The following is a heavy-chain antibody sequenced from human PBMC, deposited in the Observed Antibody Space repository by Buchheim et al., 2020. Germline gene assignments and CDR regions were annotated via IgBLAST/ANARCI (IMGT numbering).Heavy chain of an antibody. V-gene: IGHV1-46*01. CDR1: GYTFTSYY. CDR2: INPSGGST. Sequence: QVQLVQSGAEVKKPGASVKVSYKASGYTFTSYYMHWVRQAPGQGLEWMGIINPSGGSTSYAQKFQGRVTMTRDTSTSTVYMELSSLRSEDTAVYYCASAIAAAGIRPGGDAFDIWGQGT. D-gene: IGHD6-13*01. CDR3: ASAIAAAGIRPGGDAFDI. J-gene: IGHJ3*02.